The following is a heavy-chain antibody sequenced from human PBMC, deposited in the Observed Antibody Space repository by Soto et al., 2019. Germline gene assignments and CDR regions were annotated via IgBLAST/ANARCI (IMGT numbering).Heavy chain of an antibody. Sequence: EVQLWESGGGLVQPGGSLTLSCAGSGFTFDIYAINWVRLAPGKGLEWVSVISGGGVRKYYADSAKGRFSMSRDNSKKTVYLEMHSLRVEDTAVYYCAKTKGHSDVYYFGMDVWGQGTKVTVSS. D-gene: IGHD2-21*02. V-gene: IGHV3-23*01. J-gene: IGHJ6*02. CDR1: GFTFDIYA. CDR3: AKTKGHSDVYYFGMDV. CDR2: ISGGGVRK.